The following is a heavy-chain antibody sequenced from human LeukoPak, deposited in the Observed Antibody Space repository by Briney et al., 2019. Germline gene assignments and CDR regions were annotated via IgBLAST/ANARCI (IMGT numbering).Heavy chain of an antibody. CDR2: IIPIFGTA. CDR3: ARAPALAVAGTYFDL. V-gene: IGHV1-69*06. D-gene: IGHD6-19*01. Sequence: SVKVSCKASGGTFSSYAISWVRQAPGQGLEWMGGIIPIFGTANYAQKFQGRVTITADKSTSTAYMELSSLRSEDTAVYCCARAPALAVAGTYFDLWGRGTLVTVSS. CDR1: GGTFSSYA. J-gene: IGHJ2*01.